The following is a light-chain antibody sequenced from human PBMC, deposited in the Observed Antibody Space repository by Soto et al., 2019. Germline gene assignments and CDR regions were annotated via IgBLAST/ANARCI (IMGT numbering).Light chain of an antibody. CDR3: QSFDTRLNSVV. J-gene: IGLJ2*01. CDR1: SSNIGAGYD. V-gene: IGLV1-40*01. Sequence: QSMVRQPPSASGALGQRVTISCTGSSSNIGAGYDVHWYQQFPGRAPRLLIFGNNNRPSGVPDRFSGSKSGTSASLDISGLQADDEAEYYCQSFDTRLNSVVFGGGTKLTVL. CDR2: GNN.